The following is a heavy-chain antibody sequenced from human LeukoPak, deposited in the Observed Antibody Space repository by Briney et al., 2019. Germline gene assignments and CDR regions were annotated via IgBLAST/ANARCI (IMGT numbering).Heavy chain of an antibody. Sequence: PEASVKVSCKASGYAFTSYYMHWVRQAPGQGLEWMGLINPSGGIIDYAQKFQGRVTMTRDMSTSTVYMELSSLRSEDTAVYYCASGYCSGGSCYSPSDYWGQGTLVTVSS. J-gene: IGHJ4*02. CDR2: INPSGGII. D-gene: IGHD2-15*01. V-gene: IGHV1-46*01. CDR1: GYAFTSYY. CDR3: ASGYCSGGSCYSPSDY.